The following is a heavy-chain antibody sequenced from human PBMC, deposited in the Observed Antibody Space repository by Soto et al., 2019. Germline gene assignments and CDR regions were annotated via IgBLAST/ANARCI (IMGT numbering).Heavy chain of an antibody. V-gene: IGHV3-30-3*01. Sequence: GGSLRFSCAASGFTFSSYAMHWVRQAPGKGLEWVAVTSYDGSNKYYADSVKGRVTISRDNSKNTLYLQMNSLRAEDTAVYYYAKAVRYDSSGRPPYYYYGMDVWGQGTTVTVS. CDR1: GFTFSSYA. D-gene: IGHD3-22*01. CDR2: TSYDGSNK. J-gene: IGHJ6*02. CDR3: AKAVRYDSSGRPPYYYYGMDV.